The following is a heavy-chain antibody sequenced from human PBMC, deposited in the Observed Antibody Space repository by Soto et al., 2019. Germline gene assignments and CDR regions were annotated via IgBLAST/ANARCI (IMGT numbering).Heavy chain of an antibody. CDR2: ISYDGSNK. CDR1: GFTFSSYG. V-gene: IGHV3-30*03. CDR3: AREGPTVLAYSGSYPFDY. D-gene: IGHD1-26*01. J-gene: IGHJ4*02. Sequence: GGSLRLSCAASGFTFSSYGMHWVRQAPGKGLEWVAVISYDGSNKYYADSVKGRFTISRDNSKNTLYLQMNSLRAEDTAVYYCAREGPTVLAYSGSYPFDYWGQGTLVTVSS.